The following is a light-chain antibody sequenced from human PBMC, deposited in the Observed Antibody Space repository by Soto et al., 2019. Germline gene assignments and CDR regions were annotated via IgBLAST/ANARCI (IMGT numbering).Light chain of an antibody. CDR1: HSVGTN. CDR2: GAS. CDR3: QQYNNWPTWT. J-gene: IGKJ1*01. V-gene: IGKV3-15*01. Sequence: MTQSPDTLSVSPGDRVTLSCRASHSVGTNLAWYQQKPGQAPRLLIYGASSRATDVPVRFNGSGSETEFTLTISSLQSEDFAIYYCQQYNNWPTWTFGPGTRVEIK.